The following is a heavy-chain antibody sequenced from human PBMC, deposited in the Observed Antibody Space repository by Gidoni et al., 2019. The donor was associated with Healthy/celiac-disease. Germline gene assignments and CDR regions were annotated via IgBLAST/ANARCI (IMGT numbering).Heavy chain of an antibody. J-gene: IGHJ4*02. D-gene: IGHD1-26*01. Sequence: QVQLVESGGGLVKPGGSLRLSCAASGFTFSDYYMSWIRQAPGKGLEWVSYISSSSSYTNYADSVKGRFTIYRDNAKNSLYLQMNSLRAEDTAVYYCAREPPEVGATDYWGQGTLVTVSS. CDR2: ISSSSSYT. CDR1: GFTFSDYY. CDR3: AREPPEVGATDY. V-gene: IGHV3-11*06.